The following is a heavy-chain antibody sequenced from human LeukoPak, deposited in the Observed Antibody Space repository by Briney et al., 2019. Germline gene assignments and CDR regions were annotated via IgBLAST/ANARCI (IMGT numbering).Heavy chain of an antibody. Sequence: GGSLRLSCAASGFTFSSYWMSWVRQAPGKGLEWVANIKQDGSEKYYVDSVKGRFTISRDNAKNSLYLQMNSLRAEDTAVYYCARFLAEWELLGGFDYWGQGTLVTVSS. J-gene: IGHJ4*02. D-gene: IGHD1-26*01. CDR2: IKQDGSEK. V-gene: IGHV3-7*01. CDR1: GFTFSSYW. CDR3: ARFLAEWELLGGFDY.